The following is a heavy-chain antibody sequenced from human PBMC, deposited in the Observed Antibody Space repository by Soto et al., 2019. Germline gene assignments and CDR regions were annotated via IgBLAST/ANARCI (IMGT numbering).Heavy chain of an antibody. Sequence: EVQLVESGGGLVQPGGSLRLSCAASGFSFHQHAMHWVRQAPGKGLEWVSGITRDSGNEGYADSVKGRFIVSRDNAKKSLHLQMNSLRPEDTAFYYCAKDKEGGTYFFGLDNWGQGTLVTVSS. J-gene: IGHJ4*02. CDR2: ITRDSGNE. V-gene: IGHV3-9*01. CDR1: GFSFHQHA. D-gene: IGHD1-26*01. CDR3: AKDKEGGTYFFGLDN.